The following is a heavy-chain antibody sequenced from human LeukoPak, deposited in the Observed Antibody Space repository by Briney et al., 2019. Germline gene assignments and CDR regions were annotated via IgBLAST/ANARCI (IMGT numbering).Heavy chain of an antibody. J-gene: IGHJ4*02. Sequence: ASVKVSCKASGYTFTGYYMHWVRQAPGQGLAWMGWINHNSGGTNYAQKFQGRVTMTRDTSISTAYMELSRVRSDDTAVYYCADLSGSVVFDYWGQGTLVTVSS. CDR2: INHNSGGT. CDR3: ADLSGSVVFDY. CDR1: GYTFTGYY. V-gene: IGHV1-2*02. D-gene: IGHD1-26*01.